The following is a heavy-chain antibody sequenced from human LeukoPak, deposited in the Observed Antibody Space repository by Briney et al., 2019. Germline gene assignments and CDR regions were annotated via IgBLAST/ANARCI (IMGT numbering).Heavy chain of an antibody. V-gene: IGHV3-48*01. CDR1: GFTFSSYS. Sequence: GGSLRLSCAASGFTFSSYSMNWVRQAPGKGLEWVSYISSSSSTIYYADSVKGRFTKSRYNAKNSLYLQMNSLRAEDTAVYYCARSYYGSGSYFPFDYWGQGTLVTVSS. D-gene: IGHD3-10*01. CDR2: ISSSSSTI. CDR3: ARSYYGSGSYFPFDY. J-gene: IGHJ4*02.